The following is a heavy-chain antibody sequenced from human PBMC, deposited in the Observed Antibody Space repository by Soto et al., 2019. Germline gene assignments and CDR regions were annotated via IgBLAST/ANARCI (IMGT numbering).Heavy chain of an antibody. D-gene: IGHD3-9*01. Sequence: PGGSLRLSCAASGFTLSSYNMNWVRQAPGKGLEWVAYIDSSSSPIYYADSVKGRFTISRDNAQNSLYLQMNGLRVEDTAVYYCARLKAYYDILTGYCDGMDVWGQGTTVTVSS. CDR1: GFTLSSYN. CDR3: ARLKAYYDILTGYCDGMDV. V-gene: IGHV3-48*01. CDR2: IDSSSSPI. J-gene: IGHJ6*02.